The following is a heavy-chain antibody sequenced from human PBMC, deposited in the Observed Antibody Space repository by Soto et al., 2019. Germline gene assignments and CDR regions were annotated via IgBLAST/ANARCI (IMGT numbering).Heavy chain of an antibody. CDR3: ARDQYDFRSGSYYYAMEV. D-gene: IGHD3-3*01. CDR2: IYYTGST. Sequence: SETLSLTCTVSGGSVSSESHYWSWIRQTPGKGLEWIGYIYYTGSTNYNPSLKGRVTMSVDTSRDQVSLRLRSVTRADTAVCYCARDQYDFRSGSYYYAMEVWGQGTKVTVSS. J-gene: IGHJ6*02. V-gene: IGHV4-61*01. CDR1: GGSVSSESHY.